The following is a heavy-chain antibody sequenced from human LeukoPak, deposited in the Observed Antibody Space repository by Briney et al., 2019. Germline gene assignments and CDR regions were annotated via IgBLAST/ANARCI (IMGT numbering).Heavy chain of an antibody. D-gene: IGHD1-7*01. V-gene: IGHV3-15*04. Sequence: GGSLRLSCAASGFTFNYAWLSWVRQVPGKGLEWVGQTVSEIDGGTTDYAAPVKGRFTISRDDSKSTLYLQMNSLKIEDTAVYYCTTDEDWNYARKDVWGQGATVIVSS. CDR3: TTDEDWNYARKDV. J-gene: IGHJ6*02. CDR2: TVSEIDGGTT. CDR1: GFTFNYAW.